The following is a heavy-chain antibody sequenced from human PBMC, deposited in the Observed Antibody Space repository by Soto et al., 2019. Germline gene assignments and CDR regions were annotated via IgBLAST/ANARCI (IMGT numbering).Heavy chain of an antibody. D-gene: IGHD1-1*01. V-gene: IGHV3-66*01. CDR1: GFTITSNY. J-gene: IGHJ4*02. CDR2: FYSGGST. Sequence: EVQLVESGGGLVQPGGSLRLSCAASGFTITSNYMSWVRQAPGKGLEWVSTFYSGGSTYHADSVKGRFTISRDNSKNTLNLQMNNLRAEDTAVYYCARGGPRSGETGYYFDYWGQGTLVTASS. CDR3: ARGGPRSGETGYYFDY.